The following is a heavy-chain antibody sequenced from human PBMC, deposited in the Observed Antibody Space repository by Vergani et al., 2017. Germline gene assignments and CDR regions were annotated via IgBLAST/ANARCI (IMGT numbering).Heavy chain of an antibody. J-gene: IGHJ4*02. V-gene: IGHV3-23*01. CDR1: GFPFTNFA. D-gene: IGHD3-22*01. CDR2: ISGSGGFT. CDR3: AKDNVPGYYDSSGYCDY. Sequence: EVRLLESGGNLVQPGGSLGLSCAASGFPFTNFALTWFRQVPGEGLEWVSGISGSGGFTYYADSVKGRFTISRDNSKNTMFLQMNNLRAEDTAVYYCAKDNVPGYYDSSGYCDYWGQGTLVTVSS.